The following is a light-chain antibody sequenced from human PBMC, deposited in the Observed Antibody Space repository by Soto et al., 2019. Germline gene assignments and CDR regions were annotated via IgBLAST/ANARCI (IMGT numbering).Light chain of an antibody. Sequence: DIQMTQSPSTLSASVVDRVTITCRASQSVDNWLAWYQQKPGKAPKLLIYDASSLESGVPSRFSGSGSGTEFTLTISSLQPDDFATYYCQHFNSYPWTFGQGTKVDIK. V-gene: IGKV1-5*01. J-gene: IGKJ1*01. CDR1: QSVDNW. CDR2: DAS. CDR3: QHFNSYPWT.